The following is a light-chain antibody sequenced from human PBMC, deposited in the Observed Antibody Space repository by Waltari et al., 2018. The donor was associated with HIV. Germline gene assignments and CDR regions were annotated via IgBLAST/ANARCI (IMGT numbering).Light chain of an antibody. CDR1: QSVSSGS. V-gene: IGKV3-20*01. J-gene: IGKJ1*01. CDR3: QQYADSPRT. CDR2: GAS. Sequence: IVLTQSPGTLSLSPGERAIFSCRASQSVSSGSLAWYQQKPGQAPRLLIYGASNRATGIPDRFSGSGSGTDFTLTISRLDPEDFAVYFCQQYADSPRTFGQGTKLEIK.